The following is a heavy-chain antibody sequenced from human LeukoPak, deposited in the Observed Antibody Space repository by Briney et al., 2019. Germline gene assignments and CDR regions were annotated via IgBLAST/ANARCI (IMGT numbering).Heavy chain of an antibody. CDR1: GYTFTSYG. CDR3: ARGAYRYDFLFDH. Sequence: ASVKVSCKAAGYTFTSYGISWVRQAPGQGLEWMGWISAYNGNTDYAQKLQGRVTMTTDTSTSTAYMELRSLRSDGTAVYYCARGAYRYDFLFDHWGQGTLVTVSS. D-gene: IGHD5-18*01. J-gene: IGHJ4*02. V-gene: IGHV1-18*01. CDR2: ISAYNGNT.